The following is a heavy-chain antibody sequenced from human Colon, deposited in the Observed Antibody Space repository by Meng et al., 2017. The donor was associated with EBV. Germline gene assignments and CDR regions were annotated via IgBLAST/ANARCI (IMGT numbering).Heavy chain of an antibody. D-gene: IGHD1-26*01. J-gene: IGHJ4*02. CDR1: VYTFAGYD. Sequence: QSRAEGKKPGASVRVSCKASVYTFAGYDMHWGRQAPGQGLEWMGWINPNSGGSDYAQKFQGWVTMTRDTSISTAYMELNSLRAEDTALYYCAKDLSGKMGDDRLFDYWGQGTLVTVSS. CDR3: AKDLSGKMGDDRLFDY. V-gene: IGHV1-2*04. CDR2: INPNSGGS.